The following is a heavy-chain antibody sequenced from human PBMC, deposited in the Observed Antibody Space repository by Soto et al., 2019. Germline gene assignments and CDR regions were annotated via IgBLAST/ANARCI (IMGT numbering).Heavy chain of an antibody. CDR2: IYYSGST. CDR3: ARDSGYYDSSGSFDY. J-gene: IGHJ4*02. Sequence: PSETLSLTCTVSGGSISSYYWSWIRQPPGKGLEWIGYIYYSGSTNYNPSPKSRVTISVDTSKNQFSLKLSSVTAADTAVYYCARDSGYYDSSGSFDYWGQGTLVTVSS. CDR1: GGSISSYY. D-gene: IGHD3-22*01. V-gene: IGHV4-59*01.